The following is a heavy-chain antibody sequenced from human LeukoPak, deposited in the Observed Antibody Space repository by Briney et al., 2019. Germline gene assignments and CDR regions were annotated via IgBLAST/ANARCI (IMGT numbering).Heavy chain of an antibody. CDR2: VYYSGST. D-gene: IGHD6-13*01. J-gene: IGHJ5*02. CDR3: ARTAQGTSSLEFDP. CDR1: GYSISSGYY. V-gene: IGHV4-38-2*02. Sequence: SETLSLTCTISGYSISSGYYWGWIRQPPGKGLEWIGTVYYSGSTYYNPSLKSRVTISIDTSKNQFSLKVNSVTAADTAVYYCARTAQGTSSLEFDPWGQGTLVTVSS.